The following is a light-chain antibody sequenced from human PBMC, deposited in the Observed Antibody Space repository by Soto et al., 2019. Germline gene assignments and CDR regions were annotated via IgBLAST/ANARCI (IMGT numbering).Light chain of an antibody. Sequence: DIPMTQSLSSLSASVGDTVTITCRASQSISNSLSWYQQKPGKAPKFLIYVASTLQRGVPSRFSGSGSGTDFTLTISSLQPEDVATYYYQQTFSPPYTFGQGTKLEIK. V-gene: IGKV1-39*01. CDR3: QQTFSPPYT. CDR1: QSISNS. J-gene: IGKJ2*01. CDR2: VAS.